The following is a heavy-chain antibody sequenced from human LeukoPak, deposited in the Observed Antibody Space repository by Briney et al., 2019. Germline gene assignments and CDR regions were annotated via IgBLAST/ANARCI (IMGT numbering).Heavy chain of an antibody. D-gene: IGHD4-17*01. CDR2: ISYDGSHK. CDR3: AKGARGDTVTSIVGLNWFDP. Sequence: GGSLRLSCAASGITFRSYGTHWVRQAPGKGLEWVAVISYDGSHKYYADSVKGRFSISRDNSKNTLYLQMDSLRADDTAVYYCAKGARGDTVTSIVGLNWFDPWGQGTLVTVSS. J-gene: IGHJ5*02. V-gene: IGHV3-30*18. CDR1: GITFRSYG.